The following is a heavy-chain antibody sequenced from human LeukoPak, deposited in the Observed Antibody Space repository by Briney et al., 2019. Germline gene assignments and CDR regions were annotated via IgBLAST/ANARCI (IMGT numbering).Heavy chain of an antibody. CDR2: MNPNSGNT. J-gene: IGHJ6*03. CDR3: ARGHYDFWSGYSTDYYYYMDV. CDR1: GYTFTSYD. Sequence: ASVKVSCKASGYTFTSYDINWVRQATGQGLEWMGWMNPNSGNTGYAQKFQGRVTITRNTSISTAYMELSSLRSEDTAVYYCARGHYDFWSGYSTDYYYYMDVWGKGTTVTVSS. D-gene: IGHD3-3*01. V-gene: IGHV1-8*03.